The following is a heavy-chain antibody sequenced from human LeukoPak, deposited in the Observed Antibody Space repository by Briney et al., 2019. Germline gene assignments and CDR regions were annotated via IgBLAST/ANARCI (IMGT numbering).Heavy chain of an antibody. J-gene: IGHJ4*02. V-gene: IGHV3-33*05. Sequence: GGSLRLSCATSGFTFSLYGMHWVRQTPGKGLEWVAVISYDGSKKYYADSVKGRFTISRDNSKNTLYLQMNSLRAEDTAVYYCARAHGYDIGGYWGQGTLVTVSS. CDR3: ARAHGYDIGGY. D-gene: IGHD3-3*01. CDR1: GFTFSLYG. CDR2: ISYDGSKK.